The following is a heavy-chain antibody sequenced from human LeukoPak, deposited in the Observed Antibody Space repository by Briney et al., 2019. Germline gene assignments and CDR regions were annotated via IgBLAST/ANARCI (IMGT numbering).Heavy chain of an antibody. CDR3: AREGTTVTTTRGYYFDY. V-gene: IGHV3-30*09. CDR2: ISYDGSNI. J-gene: IGHJ4*02. Sequence: GGSLRLSCSASGFTFSSYAMHWVRQAPGKGLEWVAVISYDGSNIYYADSVKGRFAISRDNSKNTLYLQMNSLRAEDTAVYYCAREGTTVTTTRGYYFDYWGQGTLVTVSS. D-gene: IGHD4-11*01. CDR1: GFTFSSYA.